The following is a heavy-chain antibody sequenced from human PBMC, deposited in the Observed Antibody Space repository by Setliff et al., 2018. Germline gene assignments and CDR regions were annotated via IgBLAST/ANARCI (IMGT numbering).Heavy chain of an antibody. CDR2: IGHTGSI. D-gene: IGHD6-13*01. V-gene: IGHV4-38-2*02. J-gene: IGHJ3*02. CDR3: ASAGHSGSWFPFDAFHI. CDR1: GYSISSGYI. Sequence: KTSETLSLTCTVSGYSISSGYIWGWIRQPPGKGLEWVGNIGHTGSINYNPSLKSRLTISRDTSKNQVSLKLNSVTATDTAVYYCASAGHSGSWFPFDAFHIWGQGTMVTVSS.